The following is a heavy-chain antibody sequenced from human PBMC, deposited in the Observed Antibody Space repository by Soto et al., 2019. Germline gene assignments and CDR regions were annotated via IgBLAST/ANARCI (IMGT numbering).Heavy chain of an antibody. J-gene: IGHJ6*02. D-gene: IGHD2-15*01. V-gene: IGHV6-1*01. CDR2: TYYRSRWNS. CDR3: ARSEEDSDYFYYGFDV. CDR1: GDSVSSSSVA. Sequence: PSQTLSLTCVISGDSVSSSSVAWNWVRQSPSRGLEWLGRTYYRSRWNSDFAVSVRGRIVINADTSKNKFSLQLNSVTPEHKAVYFCARSEEDSDYFYYGFDVWGQGTTVTVSS.